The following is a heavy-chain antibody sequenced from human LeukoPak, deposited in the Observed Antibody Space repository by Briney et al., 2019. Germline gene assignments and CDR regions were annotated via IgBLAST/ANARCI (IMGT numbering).Heavy chain of an antibody. CDR2: INHSGST. CDR1: GGSFSGYY. V-gene: IGHV4-34*01. Sequence: PSETLSLTCAVYGGSFSGYYWSWIRQPPGKGLEWIGEINHSGSTNYNPSLKSRVTISVDTSKNQFSLKLSSVTAADTAVYYCARGLYLVAAAGKTGFDPWGQGTLVTVSS. D-gene: IGHD6-13*01. CDR3: ARGLYLVAAAGKTGFDP. J-gene: IGHJ5*02.